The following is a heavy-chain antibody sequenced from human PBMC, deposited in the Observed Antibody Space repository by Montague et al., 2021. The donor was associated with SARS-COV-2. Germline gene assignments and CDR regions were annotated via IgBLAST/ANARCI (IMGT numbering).Heavy chain of an antibody. Sequence: SLRLSCAASGFTFSSYDMHWVRQATGKGLEWVSAIGTAGDTYYPGSVKGRFTISRENAKNSLYLQMNSLRAGDTAVYYCARGHHYYDSSGYLGAGYYYYSMDVWGKGTTVTVSS. J-gene: IGHJ6*03. CDR1: GFTFSSYD. CDR2: IGTAGDT. D-gene: IGHD3-22*01. CDR3: ARGHHYYDSSGYLGAGYYYYSMDV. V-gene: IGHV3-13*01.